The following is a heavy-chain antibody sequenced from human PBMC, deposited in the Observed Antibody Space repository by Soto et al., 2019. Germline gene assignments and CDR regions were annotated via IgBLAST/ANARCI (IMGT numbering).Heavy chain of an antibody. CDR2: IYYSGST. CDR3: AREWNNGEQQLNMDV. V-gene: IGHV4-59*01. Sequence: PSETLSLTCTVSGGSISSYYWSWIRQPPGKGLEWIGYIYYSGSTNYSTSLKTRLTISKDTSKNQVVLTMTNMDPVDTATYYCAREWNNGEQQLNMDVWGKGTTVTVSS. J-gene: IGHJ6*03. CDR1: GGSISSYY. D-gene: IGHD6-13*01.